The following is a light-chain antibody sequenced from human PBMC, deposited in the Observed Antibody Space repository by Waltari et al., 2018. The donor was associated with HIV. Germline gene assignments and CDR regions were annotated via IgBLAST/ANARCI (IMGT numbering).Light chain of an antibody. Sequence: SYVLTQPPSVSVAPGQTARITGGENNTGNKSVHRYQLKAGQAPVLAVYADGDRPSGIPARFSGSNSGNTATLTINRVEAGDEADYYCQIWNDNTDHPDAVFGGVSKLTVL. J-gene: IGLJ2*01. CDR3: QIWNDNTDHPDAV. CDR2: ADG. V-gene: IGLV3-21*02. CDR1: NTGNKS.